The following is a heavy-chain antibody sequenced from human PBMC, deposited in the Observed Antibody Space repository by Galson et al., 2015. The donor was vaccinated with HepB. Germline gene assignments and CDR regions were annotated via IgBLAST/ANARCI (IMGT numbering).Heavy chain of an antibody. CDR2: IYYSGST. V-gene: IGHV4-39*07. J-gene: IGHJ4*02. D-gene: IGHD6-13*01. Sequence: SETLSLTCTVSGGSISSSSYYWGWIRQPPGKGLEWIGSIYYSGSTYYNPSLKSRVTISVDTSKNQFSLKLSSVTAADTAVYYCAREGAIAAALDYWGQGTLVTVSS. CDR1: GGSISSSSYY. CDR3: AREGAIAAALDY.